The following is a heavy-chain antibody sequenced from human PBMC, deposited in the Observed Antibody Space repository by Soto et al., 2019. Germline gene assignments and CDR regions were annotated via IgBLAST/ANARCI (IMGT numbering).Heavy chain of an antibody. D-gene: IGHD5-12*01. Sequence: QVQLVQSGAEEKKPGASVKVSCKASGYTFTNYAMHWVRQAPGQRLEWMGWINAGNGNTKYSQKFQGRVTITRDTSXXXXXXXXXSLRSEXTAXYYCARVSGYYLPDYWGQGTLVTVSS. V-gene: IGHV1-3*05. CDR2: INAGNGNT. CDR3: ARVSGYYLPDY. CDR1: GYTFTNYA. J-gene: IGHJ4*02.